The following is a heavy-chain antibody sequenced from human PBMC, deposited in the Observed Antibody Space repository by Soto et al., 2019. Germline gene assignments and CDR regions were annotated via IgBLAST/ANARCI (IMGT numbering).Heavy chain of an antibody. V-gene: IGHV3-74*01. CDR3: AKDTAYAMDV. CDR1: GFDFSNSW. J-gene: IGHJ6*02. Sequence: EVQLVESGGGLVQPGGSPRLSCAASGFDFSNSWMHWVRQGPGKGLVWVSHINSDGSGTTYADSVKGRFTISRDNAKNTVYLQMNSLRAEDTAVYYCAKDTAYAMDVWGQGTTVTVSS. D-gene: IGHD2-15*01. CDR2: INSDGSGT.